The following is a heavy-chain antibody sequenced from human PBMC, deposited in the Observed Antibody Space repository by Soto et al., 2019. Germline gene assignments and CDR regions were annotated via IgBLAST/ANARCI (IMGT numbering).Heavy chain of an antibody. CDR2: IKQDGSEK. CDR1: GFTFSSYW. V-gene: IGHV3-7*01. CDR3: ARDRYFPYSSSDAFDI. D-gene: IGHD6-13*01. J-gene: IGHJ3*02. Sequence: EVQLVESGGGLVQPGGSLRLSCAASGFTFSSYWMSWVRQAPGKGLEWVANIKQDGSEKYYVDSVKGRFTISRDKAKNSLYLQMNSLRAEDTAVYYFARDRYFPYSSSDAFDIWGQGTMVTVSS.